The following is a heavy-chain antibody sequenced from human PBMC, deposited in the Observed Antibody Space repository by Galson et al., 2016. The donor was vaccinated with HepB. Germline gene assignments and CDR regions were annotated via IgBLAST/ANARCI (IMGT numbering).Heavy chain of an antibody. J-gene: IGHJ3*01. Sequence: SETLSLTCTVSGGSISSYYWNWIRQSPGKGLEWIGFISYSGRTNYNPSLKSRVTTSVDTSKNQFSLTLSSVTDADTAVYYCAGGITYVFDFWCQGALVTVSS. CDR3: AGGITYVFDF. CDR1: GGSISSYY. V-gene: IGHV4-59*08. D-gene: IGHD3-16*01. CDR2: ISYSGRT.